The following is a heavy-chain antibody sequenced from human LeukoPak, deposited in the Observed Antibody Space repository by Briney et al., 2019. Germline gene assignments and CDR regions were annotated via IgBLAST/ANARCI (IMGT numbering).Heavy chain of an antibody. J-gene: IGHJ6*03. CDR3: ARRSGSYHYYMDV. V-gene: IGHV4-34*01. CDR1: GGSFSDYY. D-gene: IGHD1-26*01. CDR2: INHSGST. Sequence: KPSETLSLTCAVYGGSFSDYYWNWIRQPPGKGLEWIGEINHSGSTNYSPSLKSRVTISVDTSKNQFSLNLSSVTAADTAVFYCARRSGSYHYYMDVWSKGTTVTVSS.